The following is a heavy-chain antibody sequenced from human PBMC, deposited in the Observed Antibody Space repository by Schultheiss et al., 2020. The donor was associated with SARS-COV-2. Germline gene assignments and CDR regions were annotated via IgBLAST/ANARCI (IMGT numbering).Heavy chain of an antibody. Sequence: GESLKISCKGSGYSFTSYWISWVRQMPGKGLEWMGRIDPSDSYTNYSPSFQGQVTMSADKSIRTAHLQWSSLKASDSAMYYCVRHWTDGSGSWLDYWGQGTLVTVSS. J-gene: IGHJ4*02. D-gene: IGHD3-10*01. CDR1: GYSFTSYW. CDR2: IDPSDSYT. V-gene: IGHV5-10-1*04. CDR3: VRHWTDGSGSWLDY.